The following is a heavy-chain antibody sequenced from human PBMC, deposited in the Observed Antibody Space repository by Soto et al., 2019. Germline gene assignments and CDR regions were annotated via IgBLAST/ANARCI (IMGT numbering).Heavy chain of an antibody. J-gene: IGHJ3*02. CDR3: ARASADIVVVVAAAEGYDAFDI. V-gene: IGHV3-33*01. Sequence: PGGSLRLSCAASGFTFSSYGMHWVRQAPGKGLEWVAVIWYDGSNKYYADSVKGRFTISRDNSKNTLYLQMDSLRAEDTAVYYCARASADIVVVVAAAEGYDAFDIWGQGTMVTVSS. CDR1: GFTFSSYG. D-gene: IGHD2-15*01. CDR2: IWYDGSNK.